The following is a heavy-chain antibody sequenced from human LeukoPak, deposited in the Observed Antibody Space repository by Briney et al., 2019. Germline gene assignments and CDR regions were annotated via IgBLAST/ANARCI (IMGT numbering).Heavy chain of an antibody. CDR2: IKEDGSEK. V-gene: IGHV3-7*01. CDR1: DFTFSNYW. J-gene: IGHJ6*03. CDR3: ARDNTGYYYDSSGYYRPLDYMDV. Sequence: GGSLRLSCAASDFTFSNYWMCWVRQAPGKGLEWVANIKEDGSEKKYVDSVKGRFTISRDNAKNSLYLQMNSLRAEDTAVYYCARDNTGYYYDSSGYYRPLDYMDVWGKGTTVTVSS. D-gene: IGHD3-22*01.